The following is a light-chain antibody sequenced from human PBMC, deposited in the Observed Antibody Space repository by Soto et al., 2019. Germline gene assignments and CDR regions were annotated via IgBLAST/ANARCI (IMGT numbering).Light chain of an antibody. CDR2: DAS. CDR3: QQRSNWPIT. J-gene: IGKJ5*01. CDR1: QSVSSY. Sequence: IVLKQSPATLSLYTGERATLSCRASQSVSSYLAWYQQKPGQAPRLLIYDASNRATGIPARFSGSGSGTDFTLTISSLEPEDFAVYYCQQRSNWPITFGQGTRLAI. V-gene: IGKV3-11*01.